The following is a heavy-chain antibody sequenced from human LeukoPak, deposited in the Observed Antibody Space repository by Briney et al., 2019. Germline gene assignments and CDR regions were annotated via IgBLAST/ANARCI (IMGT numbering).Heavy chain of an antibody. CDR3: ASDIVVVPDYGMDV. CDR1: GFTFSSYW. J-gene: IGHJ6*02. V-gene: IGHV3-74*01. Sequence: QPGGSLRLSCAASGFTFSSYWMHWVRRTPGKGLVWVSRINSDGSSTSYADSVKGRFTISRDNAKNTLYLQMNSLRAEDTAVYYCASDIVVVPDYGMDVWGQGTTVTVSS. CDR2: INSDGSST. D-gene: IGHD2-2*01.